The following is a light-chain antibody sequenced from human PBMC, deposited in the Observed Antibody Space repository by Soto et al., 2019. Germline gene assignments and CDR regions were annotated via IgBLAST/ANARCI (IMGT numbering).Light chain of an antibody. CDR2: RNN. J-gene: IGLJ3*02. V-gene: IGLV1-47*01. CDR3: AAWDDSLSGLWV. Sequence: QSVLTQPPSASGTPGQRVTISCSGSSSNIGSNYVYWYQQLPVTAPKLLIYRNNQRPSGVPDRFSGSKSGTSAARAISGLRSEDEANYYCAAWDDSLSGLWVFGGETKLTVL. CDR1: SSNIGSNY.